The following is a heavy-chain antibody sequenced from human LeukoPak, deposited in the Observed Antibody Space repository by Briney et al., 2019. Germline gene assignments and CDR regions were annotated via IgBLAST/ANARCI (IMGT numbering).Heavy chain of an antibody. CDR3: VYGSGSLGVY. D-gene: IGHD3-10*01. CDR2: ISSSSSVI. Sequence: GGSLRLSCEASGFTFSSFTMNWVRQAPGKGLEWVSYISSSSSVIYYRDSVKGRFSISRDNAKNSLYLRMNSLRDEDTAVYYCVYGSGSLGVYWGQGTLVTVSS. CDR1: GFTFSSFT. V-gene: IGHV3-48*02. J-gene: IGHJ4*02.